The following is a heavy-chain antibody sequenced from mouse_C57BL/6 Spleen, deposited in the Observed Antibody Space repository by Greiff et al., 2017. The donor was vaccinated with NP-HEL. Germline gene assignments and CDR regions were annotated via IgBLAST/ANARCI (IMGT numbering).Heavy chain of an antibody. Sequence: QVQLQQSGPELVKPGASVKISCKASGYAFSSSWMNWVKQRPGKGLGWIGRIYPGGGDTNYNGKFKGKATLTADKSSSTAYMQLSILTSEDSAVYFCAKIDGYYPFDYWGQGTTLTVSS. CDR1: GYAFSSSW. CDR2: IYPGGGDT. CDR3: AKIDGYYPFDY. D-gene: IGHD2-3*01. V-gene: IGHV1-82*01. J-gene: IGHJ2*01.